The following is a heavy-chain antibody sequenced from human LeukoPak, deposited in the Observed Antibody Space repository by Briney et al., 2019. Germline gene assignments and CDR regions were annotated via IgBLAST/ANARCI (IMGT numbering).Heavy chain of an antibody. J-gene: IGHJ6*04. V-gene: IGHV1-69*01. CDR1: GGTFSSYA. Sequence: SVKVSCKASGGTFSSYAISWVRQASGQGLEWMGGIIPIFGTANYAQKFQGRVTITADESTSTAYMELSSLRSEDTAVYYCARVAKIRGVIIIPDSYGMDVWGKGTTVTVSS. CDR2: IIPIFGTA. CDR3: ARVAKIRGVIIIPDSYGMDV. D-gene: IGHD3-10*01.